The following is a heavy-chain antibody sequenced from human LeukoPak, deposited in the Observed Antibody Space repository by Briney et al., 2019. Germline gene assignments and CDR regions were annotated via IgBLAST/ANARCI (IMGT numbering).Heavy chain of an antibody. CDR2: LYSGGST. CDR1: GFTVSSNY. J-gene: IGHJ4*02. Sequence: SGGSLRLSCAASGFTVSSNYMSWVRQAPGKGLEWVSVLYSGGSTDYADSVKGRFTMSRDNSKNMLYLQMNSLRVDDTAVYFCARGRGYSGYDVSLPFDYWGQGTLVTVSS. V-gene: IGHV3-66*01. D-gene: IGHD5-12*01. CDR3: ARGRGYSGYDVSLPFDY.